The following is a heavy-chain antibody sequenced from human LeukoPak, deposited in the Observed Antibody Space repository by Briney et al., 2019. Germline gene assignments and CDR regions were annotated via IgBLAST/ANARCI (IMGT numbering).Heavy chain of an antibody. D-gene: IGHD1-20*01. V-gene: IGHV1-24*01. CDR1: GYTLTELS. Sequence: GASVKVSCKVSGYTLTELSMHWVRQAPGKGREWMGGFDPEDGETIYAQKFQGRVTMTRDMSTSTVYMELSSLRSEDTAVYYCARGFNWNEYYFDYWGQGTLVTVSS. CDR2: FDPEDGET. CDR3: ARGFNWNEYYFDY. J-gene: IGHJ4*02.